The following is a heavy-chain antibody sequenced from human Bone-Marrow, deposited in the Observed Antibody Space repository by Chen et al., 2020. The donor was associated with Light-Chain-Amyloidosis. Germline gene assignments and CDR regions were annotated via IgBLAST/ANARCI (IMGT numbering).Heavy chain of an antibody. D-gene: IGHD5-12*01. CDR1: GYTFPNYW. CDR2: IYPDDSDA. J-gene: IGHJ4*02. CDR3: ARRRDGYNFDY. V-gene: IGHV5-51*01. Sequence: EVQLEQSGPEVKKPGESLKISCKGSGYTFPNYWIGWVRQMPGKSLEWMGVIYPDDSDARYSPSFEGQVTISADKSITTAYLQWRSLKASDTAMYYCARRRDGYNFDYWGQGTLVTVSS.